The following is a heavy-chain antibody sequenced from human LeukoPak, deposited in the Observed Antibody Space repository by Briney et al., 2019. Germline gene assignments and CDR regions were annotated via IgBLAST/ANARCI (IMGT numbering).Heavy chain of an antibody. Sequence: GGSLRLSCAASGFTVSSNYMSWVRQAPGKGLEWVSVIYSGGSTYYADSVKGRFTISRDNSKNTLYLQMNSLRAEDTAVYYCARERWALRYFDWLPEGPGALGNWGQGTLVTVSS. CDR2: IYSGGST. CDR3: ARERWALRYFDWLPEGPGALGN. D-gene: IGHD3-9*01. J-gene: IGHJ4*02. CDR1: GFTVSSNY. V-gene: IGHV3-66*01.